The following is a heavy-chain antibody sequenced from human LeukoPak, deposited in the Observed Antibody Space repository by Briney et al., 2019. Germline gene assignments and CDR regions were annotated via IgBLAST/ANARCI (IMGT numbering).Heavy chain of an antibody. CDR1: GYIFTAYY. CDR2: LNPDSGGI. D-gene: IGHD6-19*01. Sequence: ASVTVSCKASGYIFTAYYIHWVRQAPGQGLEWMGWLNPDSGGINYAQKFQGRVTMTRDTSISTAYMELSRLRSDDTAVYYCARVLAVAGTVYYFDYWGQGTLVTVSS. V-gene: IGHV1-2*02. CDR3: ARVLAVAGTVYYFDY. J-gene: IGHJ4*02.